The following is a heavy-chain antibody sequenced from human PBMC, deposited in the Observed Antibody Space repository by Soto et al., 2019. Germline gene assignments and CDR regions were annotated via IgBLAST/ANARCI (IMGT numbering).Heavy chain of an antibody. Sequence: SETLSLTCAVYGWSFSGYYWSWIRQPPGKGLEWIGEINHSGSTNYNPSLKSRVTISVDTSKNQFSLKLSSVTAADTAVYYCARLGAMVYYYYYGMDVWGQGTTVTVSS. D-gene: IGHD5-18*01. CDR2: INHSGST. J-gene: IGHJ6*02. CDR1: GWSFSGYY. V-gene: IGHV4-34*01. CDR3: ARLGAMVYYYYYGMDV.